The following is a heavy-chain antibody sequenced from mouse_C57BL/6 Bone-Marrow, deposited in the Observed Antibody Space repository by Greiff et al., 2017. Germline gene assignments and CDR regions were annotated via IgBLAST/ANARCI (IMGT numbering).Heavy chain of an antibody. J-gene: IGHJ3*01. CDR3: TSSDYYGSSYDAY. CDR1: GYTFPSYW. Sequence: VQLQQSGTVLARPGASVKMSCKPSGYTFPSYWMNWVKQRPGQGLEWIGAIYPGNSDTSYNQKFKGKAKLTADTSASTAYMELSSLTNEDSAVDYCTSSDYYGSSYDAYWGQGTLVTVSA. D-gene: IGHD1-1*01. V-gene: IGHV1-5*01. CDR2: IYPGNSDT.